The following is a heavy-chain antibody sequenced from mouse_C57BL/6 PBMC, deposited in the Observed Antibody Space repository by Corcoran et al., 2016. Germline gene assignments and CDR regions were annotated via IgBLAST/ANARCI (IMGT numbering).Heavy chain of an antibody. V-gene: IGHV1-80*01. Sequence: QVQLQQSGAELVKPGASVKISCKASGYAFSSYWMNWVKQRPGKGLEWIGQIYPGDGDTNYNGKFKGKATLTADKSSSTAYMQLSSLTYEDSAVYFCARGVYYGSLAYWGQGTLVTVSA. D-gene: IGHD2-2*01. CDR2: IYPGDGDT. CDR3: ARGVYYGSLAY. CDR1: GYAFSSYW. J-gene: IGHJ3*01.